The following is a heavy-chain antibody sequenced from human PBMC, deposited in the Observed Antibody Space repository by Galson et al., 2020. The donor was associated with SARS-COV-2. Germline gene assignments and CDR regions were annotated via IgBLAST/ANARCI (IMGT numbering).Heavy chain of an antibody. CDR3: ARDYYDSSGYYNHWFDP. J-gene: IGHJ5*02. V-gene: IGHV3-30*04. D-gene: IGHD3-22*01. CDR1: GFTFSSYA. CDR2: ISYDGSNK. Sequence: GGSLRLSCAASGFTFSSYAMHWVRQAPGKGLEWVAVISYDGSNKYYADSVKGRFTISRDNSKNTLYLQMNSLRAEDTAVYYCARDYYDSSGYYNHWFDPWGQGTLVTVYS.